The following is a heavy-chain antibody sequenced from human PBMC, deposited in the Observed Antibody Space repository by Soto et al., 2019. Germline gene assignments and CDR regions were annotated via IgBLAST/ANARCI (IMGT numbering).Heavy chain of an antibody. CDR3: GMRTAACPPTWYFDL. CDR2: VDYGGST. CDR1: GGSISRSSFY. J-gene: IGHJ2*01. V-gene: IGHV4-39*01. Sequence: QLQLQESGPGLVKPSETLSLTCTVSGGSISRSSFYWGWVRQPPGKGLEWIGSVDYGGSTYSNPSLRSRVTMSVDTSKTQLSVELRCVTAADTAVYCCGMRTAACPPTWYFDLWGRGSLVTVSS. D-gene: IGHD6-6*01.